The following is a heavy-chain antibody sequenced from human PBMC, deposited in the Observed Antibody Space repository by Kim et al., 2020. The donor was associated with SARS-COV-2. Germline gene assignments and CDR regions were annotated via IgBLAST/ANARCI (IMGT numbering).Heavy chain of an antibody. D-gene: IGHD5-12*01. V-gene: IGHV1-18*04. CDR2: ISAYNGNT. J-gene: IGHJ5*02. CDR1: GYTFTSYG. Sequence: ASVKVSCKASGYTFTSYGISWVRQAPGQGLEWMGWISAYNGNTNYAQKLQGRVTMTTDTSTSTAYMELRSLRSDDTAVYYCARDSGYDPDYNWFDPWGQGTLVTVSS. CDR3: ARDSGYDPDYNWFDP.